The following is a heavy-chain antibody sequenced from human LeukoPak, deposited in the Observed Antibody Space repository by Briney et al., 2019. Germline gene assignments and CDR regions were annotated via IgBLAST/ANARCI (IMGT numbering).Heavy chain of an antibody. CDR1: GGSLSSSSYY. J-gene: IGHJ4*02. CDR3: ARDRGSHYYDSSGSLDY. CDR2: IYYSGST. D-gene: IGHD3-22*01. Sequence: SQTLSLTCTVSGGSLSSSSYYWGWIRQPPGKGLEWIGSIYYSGSTYYNPSLKSRVTISVDTSKNQFSLKLSSVTDADTAVYYCARDRGSHYYDSSGSLDYWGPGTLVTVSS. V-gene: IGHV4-39*07.